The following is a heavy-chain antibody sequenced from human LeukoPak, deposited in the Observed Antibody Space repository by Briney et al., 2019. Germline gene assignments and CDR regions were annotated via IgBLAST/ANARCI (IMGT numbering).Heavy chain of an antibody. J-gene: IGHJ6*03. Sequence: GGSLRLSCAASGFTFSSYGMSWVRQAPGKGLEWVSAISGSGGSTYYADSVKGRFTISRDNSKNTLYLQMNSLRAEDTAVYYCAKDALSGSYFYYYYYMDVWGKGTTVTVSS. V-gene: IGHV3-23*01. CDR2: ISGSGGST. D-gene: IGHD1-26*01. CDR3: AKDALSGSYFYYYYYMDV. CDR1: GFTFSSYG.